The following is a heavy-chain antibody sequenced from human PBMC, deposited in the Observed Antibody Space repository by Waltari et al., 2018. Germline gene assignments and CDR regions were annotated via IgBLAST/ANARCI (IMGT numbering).Heavy chain of an antibody. D-gene: IGHD5-18*01. CDR3: ARLSSGYSYGLYYYYYMDV. CDR1: GGSISSSSYY. CDR2: IYYSGST. Sequence: QLQLQESGPGLVKPSETLSLTCTVSGGSISSSSYYWGWIRQPPGKGLEWIGSIYYSGSTYYNPSLKSRVTISVDTSKNQFSLKLSSVTAADTAVYYCARLSSGYSYGLYYYYYMDVWGKGTTVTISS. V-gene: IGHV4-39*07. J-gene: IGHJ6*03.